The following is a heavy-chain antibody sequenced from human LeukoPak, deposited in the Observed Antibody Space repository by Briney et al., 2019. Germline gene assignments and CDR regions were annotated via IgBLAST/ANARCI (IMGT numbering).Heavy chain of an antibody. D-gene: IGHD6-19*01. V-gene: IGHV1-18*01. CDR1: GYTFTSYG. Sequence: ASVKVSCKASGYTFTSYGISWVRQAPGQGLEWMGWISAYNGNTNYAQKLQGRVTMTTDTSTSTAYMELRSLRSDDTAVYYCARDRDRDSQWLVLYYYYGMGVWGQGTTVTVSS. CDR2: ISAYNGNT. J-gene: IGHJ6*02. CDR3: ARDRDRDSQWLVLYYYYGMGV.